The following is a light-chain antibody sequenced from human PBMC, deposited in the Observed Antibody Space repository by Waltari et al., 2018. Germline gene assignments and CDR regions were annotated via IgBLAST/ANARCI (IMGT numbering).Light chain of an antibody. CDR2: GAS. Sequence: EIVMTQSPATLSVSPGERATFSCRASQSIADNLAWYQQKPAQAPRLLIYGASTRATGVPGRFRGSWSGTEFTLTISSLQSEDVAIYYCQQYNHWPPITFGQGTRLEIK. CDR1: QSIADN. V-gene: IGKV3-15*01. J-gene: IGKJ5*01. CDR3: QQYNHWPPIT.